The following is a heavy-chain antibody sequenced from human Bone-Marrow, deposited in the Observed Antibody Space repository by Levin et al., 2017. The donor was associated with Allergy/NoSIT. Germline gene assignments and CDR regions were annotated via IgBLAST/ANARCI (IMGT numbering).Heavy chain of an antibody. J-gene: IGHJ3*02. CDR1: GFTFSSYS. D-gene: IGHD2-21*01. CDR3: AREDVVRGIRSLDI. V-gene: IGHV3-33*01. CDR2: IWSDGSIK. Sequence: GESLKISCAASGFTFSSYSMHWVRQAPDKGLEWVAMIWSDGSIKYYADSVKGRFTISRDNSKNTAYVQMNSLRDEDTAVYYCAREDVVRGIRSLDIWGQGTMVTVSS.